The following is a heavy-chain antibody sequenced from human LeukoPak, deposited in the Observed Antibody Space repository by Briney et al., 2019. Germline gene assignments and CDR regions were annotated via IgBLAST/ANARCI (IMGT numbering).Heavy chain of an antibody. CDR2: IYSATSA. CDR3: ARGYCSSTSCYRELDY. D-gene: IGHD2-2*01. V-gene: IGHV3-53*01. CDR1: GFNFSTNY. J-gene: IGHJ4*02. Sequence: GGSLRLSCAASGFNFSTNYMTWVRQAPGKGLEWVSLIYSATSAYYADSVKGRFTISRDNSKNSLFLQMNSLRAEDTAVYYCARGYCSSTSCYRELDYWGQGTLVTVSS.